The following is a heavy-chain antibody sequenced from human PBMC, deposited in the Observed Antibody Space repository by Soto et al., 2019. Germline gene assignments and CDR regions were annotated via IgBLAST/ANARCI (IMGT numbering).Heavy chain of an antibody. D-gene: IGHD1-1*01. Sequence: QITVKESGPTLVTPTQTLTLTCTFSGFSFSTSGAGVGWIRQPPGKALEWLALIFWNDDKRYTPSLNSSLTITKDTSKNPVVLTMSNLDPVDTATYFCAHRRGASTTGGAFDIWGLGPKVTVSS. CDR2: IFWNDDK. J-gene: IGHJ3*02. V-gene: IGHV2-5*01. CDR3: AHRRGASTTGGAFDI. CDR1: GFSFSTSGAG.